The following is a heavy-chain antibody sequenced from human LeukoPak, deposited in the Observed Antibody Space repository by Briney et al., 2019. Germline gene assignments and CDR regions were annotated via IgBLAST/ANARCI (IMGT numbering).Heavy chain of an antibody. J-gene: IGHJ6*02. CDR2: ISWNSGSI. CDR1: GFTFDDYA. Sequence: GGSLRLSCAASGFTFDDYAMHWVRQAPGKGLEWVSGISWNSGSIGYADSVKGRFTISRDNAKNSLYLQMNSLRAEDTAVYYCARDRPYCSSTSCYPNLYYYYYGMDVWGQGTTVTVSS. CDR3: ARDRPYCSSTSCYPNLYYYYYGMDV. D-gene: IGHD2-2*01. V-gene: IGHV3-9*01.